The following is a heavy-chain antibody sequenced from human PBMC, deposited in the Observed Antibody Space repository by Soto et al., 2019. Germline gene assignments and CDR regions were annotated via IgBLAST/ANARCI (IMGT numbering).Heavy chain of an antibody. V-gene: IGHV3-23*01. D-gene: IGHD1-26*01. CDR1: GFTCSSYA. CDR3: AKLPKGGGSYSWFDP. CDR2: ISGSGGST. Sequence: PGGSLRLSCAASGFTCSSYAMSWVRQAPVKGLEWVSAISGSGGSTYYADSVKGRFTISRDNSKNTLYLQMNSLRAEDTAVYYCAKLPKGGGSYSWFDPWGQGTLVTVSS. J-gene: IGHJ5*02.